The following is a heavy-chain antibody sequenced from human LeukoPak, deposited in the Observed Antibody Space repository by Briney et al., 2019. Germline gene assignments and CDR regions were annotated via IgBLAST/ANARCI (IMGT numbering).Heavy chain of an antibody. CDR3: AKDPKGVLEWLLSGYFDY. Sequence: PGGSLRLSCEASGFSFSTSWMHWVRQAPGKGLEWVAVISYDGSNKYYADSVKGRFTISRDNSKSTLYLQMNSLRAEDTAVYYCAKDPKGVLEWLLSGYFDYWGQGTLVTVSS. CDR1: GFSFSTSW. J-gene: IGHJ4*02. V-gene: IGHV3-30*18. CDR2: ISYDGSNK. D-gene: IGHD3-3*01.